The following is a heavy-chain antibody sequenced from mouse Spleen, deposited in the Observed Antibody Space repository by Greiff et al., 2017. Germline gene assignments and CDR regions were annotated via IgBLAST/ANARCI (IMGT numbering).Heavy chain of an antibody. Sequence: EVMLVESGGGLVKPGGSLKLSCAASGFTFSSYTKSWVRQTPAKRLEWVATISSGGGNTYYPDSVKGRFTISRDNARNTLYLQMSSLRSEDTAMYYCARHGDYYDGSYAWFAYWGQGTLVTVSA. CDR1: GFTFSSYT. V-gene: IGHV5-9*01. J-gene: IGHJ3*01. CDR3: ARHGDYYDGSYAWFAY. CDR2: ISSGGGNT. D-gene: IGHD1-1*01.